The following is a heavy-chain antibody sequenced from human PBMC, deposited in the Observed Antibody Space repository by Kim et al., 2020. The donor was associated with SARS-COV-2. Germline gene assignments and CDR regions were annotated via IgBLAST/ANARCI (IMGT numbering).Heavy chain of an antibody. CDR2: IIPIFGTA. J-gene: IGHJ6*02. V-gene: IGHV1-69*13. Sequence: SVKVSCKASGGTFNNYAISLVRQAPGQGLEWMGGIIPIFGTANYAEQFQGRVTITADESTGTAYMSLSSLRSDDTAVYYCARYCAGGACRDYYGMDIWGQGTTVTVSS. CDR1: GGTFNNYA. CDR3: ARYCAGGACRDYYGMDI. D-gene: IGHD2-8*02.